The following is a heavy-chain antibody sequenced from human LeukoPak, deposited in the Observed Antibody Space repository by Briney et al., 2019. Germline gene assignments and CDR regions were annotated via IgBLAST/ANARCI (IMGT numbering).Heavy chain of an antibody. CDR2: MNPNSGNT. CDR1: GYTFTSYD. J-gene: IGHJ5*02. D-gene: IGHD6-19*01. CDR3: ARDSSLRQWLITRFDP. V-gene: IGHV1-8*01. Sequence: ASVKVSCKASGYTFTSYDINWVRQATGQGLEWMGWMNPNSGNTGYAQKFQGRVTMTRNTSISTAYMELSSLRSEDTAVYYCARDSSLRQWLITRFDPWGQGTLVTVSS.